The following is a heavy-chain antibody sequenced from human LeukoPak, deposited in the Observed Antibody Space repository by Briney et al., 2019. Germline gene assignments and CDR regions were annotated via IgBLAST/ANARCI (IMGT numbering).Heavy chain of an antibody. Sequence: PGGSLRLSCAASGFSFSSYWMNWVRQAPGKGLVWVAHINTDGRTTTYADSVKGRFTVARDNAKNTLYVEMNRLRAEDTAVYYCARDNTYMFDYWGQGTQVTVSS. D-gene: IGHD2-2*02. CDR3: ARDNTYMFDY. CDR2: INTDGRTT. CDR1: GFSFSSYW. V-gene: IGHV3-74*01. J-gene: IGHJ4*02.